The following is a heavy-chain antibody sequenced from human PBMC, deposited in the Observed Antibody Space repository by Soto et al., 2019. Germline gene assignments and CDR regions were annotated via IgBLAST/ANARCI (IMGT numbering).Heavy chain of an antibody. CDR1: GGSISTVDYW. Sequence: QVQLQESGPGLVKPSQTLSLTCTVSGGSISTVDYWWSWIRQSPDMGLEWIGHIYDGGRTYNNPSLECRVPMSVDTSRSQLSLTLSSVSAADTAVYYCARGPSGDKVDSWGQGTLVTVSS. CDR2: IYDGGRT. D-gene: IGHD7-27*01. CDR3: ARGPSGDKVDS. V-gene: IGHV4-30-4*01. J-gene: IGHJ4*02.